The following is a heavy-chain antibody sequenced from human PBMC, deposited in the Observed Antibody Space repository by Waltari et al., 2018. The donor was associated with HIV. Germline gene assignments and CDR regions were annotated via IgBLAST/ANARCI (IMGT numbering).Heavy chain of an antibody. V-gene: IGHV3-30*04. CDR1: GFTFSSYA. CDR3: ARGQRKYCSGGSCYSDY. Sequence: QVQLVESGGGVVQPGRSLRLSCAASGFTFSSYAMNWAPQAPGKGLEWVAVISYDGSNKYNADSVKGRFTIFRDNSKNTLYLQMDSLRGEDTAVYYCARGQRKYCSGGSCYSDYWGQGTLVTVSS. CDR2: ISYDGSNK. J-gene: IGHJ4*02. D-gene: IGHD2-15*01.